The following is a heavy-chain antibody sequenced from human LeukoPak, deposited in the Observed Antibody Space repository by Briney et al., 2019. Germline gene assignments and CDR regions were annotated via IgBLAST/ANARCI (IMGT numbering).Heavy chain of an antibody. J-gene: IGHJ3*01. CDR3: AREGRLLGAFDV. V-gene: IGHV3-7*01. CDR2: IKPDGSHI. Sequence: GGSLRLSCAASGFTFSSYWMNWVRQAPGKGLEWVADIKPDGSHISYVDSVKGRFSISRDNAQNSLYLQISSLRAEDTAVYYCAREGRLLGAFDVWGQGTMVTVSS. CDR1: GFTFSSYW.